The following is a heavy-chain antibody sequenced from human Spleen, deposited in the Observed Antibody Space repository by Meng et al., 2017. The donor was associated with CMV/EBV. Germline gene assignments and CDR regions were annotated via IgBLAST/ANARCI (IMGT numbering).Heavy chain of an antibody. CDR1: GGTFSSYA. CDR3: ARVKRYCTGGSCSSTGYYGMDV. Sequence: ASVKVSCKASGGTFSSYAISWVRQAPGQGLEWMGWINPNNGGTNYAQKFQGRVTMTGDTSITTAYMELSRLRSDDMALYYCARVKRYCTGGSCSSTGYYGMDVWGQGTTVTVSS. CDR2: INPNNGGT. V-gene: IGHV1-2*02. J-gene: IGHJ6*02. D-gene: IGHD2-15*01.